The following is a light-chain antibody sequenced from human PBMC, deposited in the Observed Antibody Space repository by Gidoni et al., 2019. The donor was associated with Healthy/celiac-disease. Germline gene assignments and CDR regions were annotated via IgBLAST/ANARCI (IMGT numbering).Light chain of an antibody. CDR1: QSVSSN. CDR3: QQYNDWPPLT. J-gene: IGKJ4*01. CDR2: GAS. V-gene: IGKV3-15*01. Sequence: EIVITQSPATLSMSPGERATLSCRASQSVSSNLAWYQQKPGQAPRLLIFGASTRATGIPARFSGSGSGTDFTLTISSLQSEDFAVYYCQQYNDWPPLTFGGGTKVEIK.